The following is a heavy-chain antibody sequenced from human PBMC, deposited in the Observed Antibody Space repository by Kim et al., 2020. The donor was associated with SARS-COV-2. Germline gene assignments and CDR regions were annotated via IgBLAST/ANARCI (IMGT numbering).Heavy chain of an antibody. CDR2: ISASNGNR. CDR3: ARAGAELTTHVNM. J-gene: IGHJ4*02. CDR1: GYTFTRYG. D-gene: IGHD4-17*01. Sequence: ASVKVSCKGFGYTFTRYGISWLRQAPGQGLEWMGWISASNGNRNYAQKFQDRITLSTDTSTNTAYLELRSLRSDDTALYYCARAGAELTTHVNMWGQGTLVTVTS. V-gene: IGHV1-18*01.